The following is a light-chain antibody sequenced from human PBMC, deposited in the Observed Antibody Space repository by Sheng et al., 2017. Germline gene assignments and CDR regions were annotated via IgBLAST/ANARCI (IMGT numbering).Light chain of an antibody. V-gene: IGKV4-1*01. CDR2: WAS. CDR1: QSVSHSSTNKNY. Sequence: DIVMTQSPDSLAVSLGERATINCKSSQSVSHSSTNKNYLAWYQQKPGQPPKLLIYWASTRESGVPDRFSGSGSGTDFTLTISSLQADDVAVYYCHQYCTPPHTFGQGTKLEIK. J-gene: IGKJ2*01. CDR3: HQYCTPPHT.